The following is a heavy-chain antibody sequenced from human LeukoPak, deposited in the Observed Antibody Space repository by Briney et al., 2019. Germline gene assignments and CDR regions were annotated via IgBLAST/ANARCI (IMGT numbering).Heavy chain of an antibody. V-gene: IGHV3-30*18. CDR2: ISYDGSNK. CDR3: AKVQTSNYYYYGMDV. J-gene: IGHJ6*02. Sequence: GRSQRLSCAASGFIFSSYAMHWVRQAPGKGLEWVAVISYDGSNKYYADSVKGRFTISRDNSKNTLYLQMSSLRPEDTAVYYCAKVQTSNYYYYGMDVWGQGTLVTVSS. D-gene: IGHD1-1*01. CDR1: GFIFSSYA.